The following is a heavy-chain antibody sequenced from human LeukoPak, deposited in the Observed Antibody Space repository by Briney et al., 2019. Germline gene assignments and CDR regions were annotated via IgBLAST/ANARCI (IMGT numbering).Heavy chain of an antibody. V-gene: IGHV3-38-3*01. D-gene: IGHD1-26*01. CDR2: ISGGST. Sequence: GGSLRLSCAASGFTVSSNEMSWVRQAPGKGLEWVSSISGGSTYYADSRKGRFTISRDNSKNTLHLQMNSLRAEDTAVYYCKKRGKWELLSCIDYWGQGTLVTVSS. CDR3: KKRGKWELLSCIDY. CDR1: GFTVSSNE. J-gene: IGHJ4*02.